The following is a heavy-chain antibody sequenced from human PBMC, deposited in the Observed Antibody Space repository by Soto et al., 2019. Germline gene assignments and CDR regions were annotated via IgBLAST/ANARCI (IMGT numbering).Heavy chain of an antibody. V-gene: IGHV4-4*02. D-gene: IGHD2-15*01. CDR3: VRDSRTGCSSINCYMH. CDR1: GDSLTNNHW. CDR2: IWHTGRP. Sequence: QLQLRESGPGLVQPSGTLSLTCDVSGDSLTNNHWWSWVRQAPGKGLEWIGEIWHTGRPNYNPFLKSRFAISIDKSKNQFSLKLSSVTAADTAVYYCVRDSRTGCSSINCYMHWGQGTLVTVSS. J-gene: IGHJ4*02.